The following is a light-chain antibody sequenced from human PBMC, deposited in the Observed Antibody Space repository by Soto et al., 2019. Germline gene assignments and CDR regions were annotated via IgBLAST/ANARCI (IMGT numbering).Light chain of an antibody. CDR2: AAS. CDR1: QSISSY. V-gene: IGKV1-39*01. CDR3: QQSYSTPRT. J-gene: IGKJ2*01. Sequence: DIQMTQSPSSLSASVGDRVTITCRASQSISSYLSWYQQKPGKAPNLLIYAASSLQSVVPSRFSGSGSGTDFTLTISSLQPEDFATYYCQQSYSTPRTFGQGTKLEIK.